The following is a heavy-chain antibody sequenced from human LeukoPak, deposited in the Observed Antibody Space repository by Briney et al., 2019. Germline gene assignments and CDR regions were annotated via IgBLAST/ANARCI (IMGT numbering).Heavy chain of an antibody. CDR1: GFTFSSYG. D-gene: IGHD3-16*01. V-gene: IGHV3-33*01. Sequence: QTGGSLRLSCAASGFTFSSYGMHWVRQAPGKGLEWVAVIWYDGSNKYYADSVKGRFTISRDNSKNTLYLQMNSLRGEDTAVYFCARGGGLDVWGQGATVTVSS. CDR2: IWYDGSNK. J-gene: IGHJ6*02. CDR3: ARGGGLDV.